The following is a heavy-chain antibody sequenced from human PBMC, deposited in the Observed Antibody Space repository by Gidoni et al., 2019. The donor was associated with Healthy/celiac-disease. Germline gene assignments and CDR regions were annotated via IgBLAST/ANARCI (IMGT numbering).Heavy chain of an antibody. D-gene: IGHD6-13*01. Sequence: EVQRVESGGGLVKPGGSLRLSCSASGFTFSSYSMNWVRQAPGKGLECVSSISSSSSYTYYADSVKGRFTISRDNAKNSLYLQMNSLRAEDTAVYYCARGTSAALRPFDYWGQGTLVTVSS. V-gene: IGHV3-21*01. J-gene: IGHJ4*02. CDR2: ISSSSSYT. CDR1: GFTFSSYS. CDR3: ARGTSAALRPFDY.